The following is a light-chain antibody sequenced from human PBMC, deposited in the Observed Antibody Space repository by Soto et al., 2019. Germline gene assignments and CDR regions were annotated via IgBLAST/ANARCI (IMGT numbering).Light chain of an antibody. CDR1: SSDVGGYNY. Sequence: QSALTQPASVNGSPGQSITISCTGTSSDVGGYNYVSWYQQHPGKAPKLMIYDVSNRPSGVSDRFSGSKSGNTASLTISGLQAEDEADYYCCSYASSTTYVFGTGTKLTVL. J-gene: IGLJ1*01. CDR2: DVS. V-gene: IGLV2-14*03. CDR3: CSYASSTTYV.